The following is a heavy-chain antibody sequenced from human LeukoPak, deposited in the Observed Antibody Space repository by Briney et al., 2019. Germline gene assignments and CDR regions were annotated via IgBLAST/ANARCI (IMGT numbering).Heavy chain of an antibody. D-gene: IGHD3-10*01. V-gene: IGHV1-3*01. CDR2: INAGNGNT. CDR1: GYTFTSYA. Sequence: ASVKVSCKASGYTFTSYAMHWVRQAPGQRLEWMGWINAGNGNTKYSQKFQGRVTITRDTSASTAYMELSSLRSEDTAVYYCARGLWFGESHHYGMDVWGQGTTVTVSS. J-gene: IGHJ6*02. CDR3: ARGLWFGESHHYGMDV.